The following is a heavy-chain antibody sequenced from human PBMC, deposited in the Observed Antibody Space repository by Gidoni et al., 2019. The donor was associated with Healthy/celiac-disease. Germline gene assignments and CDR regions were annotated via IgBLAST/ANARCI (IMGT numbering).Heavy chain of an antibody. V-gene: IGHV4-39*01. CDR3: ARHSAYYDFWSGYYPNYWYFDL. D-gene: IGHD3-3*01. Sequence: QLQLQESGPGLVKPSETLSLTCTVSGGSISSSSYYWGWIRQPPGKGLEWIGSIYYSGSTYYNPSLKSRVTISVDTSKNQFSLKLSSVTAADTAVYYCARHSAYYDFWSGYYPNYWYFDLWGRGTLVTVSS. CDR1: GGSISSSSYY. CDR2: IYYSGST. J-gene: IGHJ2*01.